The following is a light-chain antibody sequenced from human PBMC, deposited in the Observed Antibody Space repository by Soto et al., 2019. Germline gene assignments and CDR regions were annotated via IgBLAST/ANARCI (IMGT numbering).Light chain of an antibody. Sequence: DIQMTQSPSTLSASVGDRVTITCWASQSISSWLAWYQQKPGKAPKLLIYVASTLESGVPSRFSGSGSGTEFTLTISSLQPDDFASYYCQQYHSYPYTFGQGTKLEIK. CDR2: VAS. J-gene: IGKJ2*01. CDR3: QQYHSYPYT. V-gene: IGKV1-5*03. CDR1: QSISSW.